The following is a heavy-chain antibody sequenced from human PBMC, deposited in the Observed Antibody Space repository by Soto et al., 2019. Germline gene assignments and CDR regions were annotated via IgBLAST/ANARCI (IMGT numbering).Heavy chain of an antibody. Sequence: GGSLRLSCAASGFTFSSYGMNWVRQAPGKGLEWVSSISSSSSYIYYADSVKGRFTISRDNAKNSLYLQMNSLRAEDTAVYHCARDASSLDYYYYGMDVWGQGTTVTVSS. D-gene: IGHD6-13*01. CDR3: ARDASSLDYYYYGMDV. V-gene: IGHV3-21*01. J-gene: IGHJ6*02. CDR2: ISSSSSYI. CDR1: GFTFSSYG.